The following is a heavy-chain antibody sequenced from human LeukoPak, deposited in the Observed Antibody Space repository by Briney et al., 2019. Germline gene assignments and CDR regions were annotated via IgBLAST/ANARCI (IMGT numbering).Heavy chain of an antibody. V-gene: IGHV3-49*03. J-gene: IGHJ4*02. D-gene: IGHD2-15*01. CDR1: GFTFGEDA. CDR3: ARLIAVVVAASSYFDS. Sequence: GGSLRLSCTASGFTFGEDAMSWFRQAPGKGLEWVGFIRTKTNGATAEYAASVKGRSSISRDDSKSIAYLQMNSLKTEDTAVYYCARLIAVVVAASSYFDSWGQGTRVTVSS. CDR2: IRTKTNGATA.